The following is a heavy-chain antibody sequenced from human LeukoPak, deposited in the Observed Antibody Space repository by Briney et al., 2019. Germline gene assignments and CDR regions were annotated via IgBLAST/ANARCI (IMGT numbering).Heavy chain of an antibody. J-gene: IGHJ5*02. Sequence: SETLSLTCAVSGGSIRNSSFYWGWIRQPPGKGLEWIGSIYYSGSTYYNPSLKSRVTISVDRSKNQFSLKLSSVTAADTAVYYCARVVDWFDPWGQGTLVTVSS. CDR2: IYYSGST. D-gene: IGHD2-21*01. V-gene: IGHV4-39*07. CDR3: ARVVDWFDP. CDR1: GGSIRNSSFY.